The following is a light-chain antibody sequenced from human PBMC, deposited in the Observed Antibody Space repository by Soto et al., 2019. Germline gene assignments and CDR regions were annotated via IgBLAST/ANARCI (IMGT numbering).Light chain of an antibody. J-gene: IGKJ2*01. Sequence: EIVLTQFPGTLSLSPGERATLSCRASETIGYNYLAWYQQQPGLAPTLLIYGASTRAPGIPDRFSGSGSGTDFTLTISRLGPGDFAVYYCQQYDTSYTFGPGTKLEI. CDR1: ETIGYNY. CDR3: QQYDTSYT. CDR2: GAS. V-gene: IGKV3-20*01.